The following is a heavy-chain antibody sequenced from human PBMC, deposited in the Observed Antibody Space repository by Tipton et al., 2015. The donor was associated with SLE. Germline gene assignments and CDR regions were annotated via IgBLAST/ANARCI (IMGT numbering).Heavy chain of an antibody. Sequence: GSLRLSCAASGFTVSSNYMSWVRQAPGKGLEWVSVIYSGGSTYYADSVKGRFTISRDNSKNTLYLQMNSLRAEDTAVYYCARPLAAGYTINYYGMDVWGQGTTVTVSS. V-gene: IGHV3-66*02. CDR1: GFTVSSNY. D-gene: IGHD6-13*01. J-gene: IGHJ6*02. CDR3: ARPLAAGYTINYYGMDV. CDR2: IYSGGST.